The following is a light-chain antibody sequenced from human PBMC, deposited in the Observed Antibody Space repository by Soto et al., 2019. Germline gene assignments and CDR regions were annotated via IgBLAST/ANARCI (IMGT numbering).Light chain of an antibody. CDR3: QQSHTWT. J-gene: IGKJ1*01. CDR1: QTISSY. Sequence: DIQMTQSPSSLSASVGDRVTITCRASQTISSYLNWYQQKPGNAPKVLVYAASSLRSGVPSRFSGSGSGTDFTLTISSLHPEDFATYYCQQSHTWTFGQGTKVELK. CDR2: AAS. V-gene: IGKV1-39*01.